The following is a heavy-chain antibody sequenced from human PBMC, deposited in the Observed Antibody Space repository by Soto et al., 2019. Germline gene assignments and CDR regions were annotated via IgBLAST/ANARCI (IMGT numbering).Heavy chain of an antibody. CDR1: GYTITRYG. Sequence: GASVKVSCKASGYTITRYGISWVRQAPGQGLEWMGWISAYNGNTNYAQKLQGRVTMTTDTSTSTAYMELRSLRSDDTAVYYCARDYGYSSSSKACYWGQGTLVTVSS. D-gene: IGHD6-6*01. V-gene: IGHV1-18*01. CDR2: ISAYNGNT. CDR3: ARDYGYSSSSKACY. J-gene: IGHJ4*02.